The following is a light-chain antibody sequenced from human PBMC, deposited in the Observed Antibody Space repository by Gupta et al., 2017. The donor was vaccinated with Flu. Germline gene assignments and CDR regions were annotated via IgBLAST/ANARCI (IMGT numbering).Light chain of an antibody. CDR1: GSDVGAYDY. Sequence: QSALTQPRSVSGSPGQSVAISCTGTGSDVGAYDYVSWYQQYPGQAPKLIIYDVNKRPSGVPDRFTGSKSGNTASLTISGLQPEDEADYHCNSYGAAIVFGGGTRLTVL. J-gene: IGLJ2*01. CDR3: NSYGAAIV. CDR2: DVN. V-gene: IGLV2-11*01.